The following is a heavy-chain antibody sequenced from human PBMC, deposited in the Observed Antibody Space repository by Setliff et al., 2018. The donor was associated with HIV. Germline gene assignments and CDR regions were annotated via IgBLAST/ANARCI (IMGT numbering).Heavy chain of an antibody. CDR1: GGTFSSYA. V-gene: IGHV1-69*13. CDR2: IIPIFGTT. D-gene: IGHD1-1*01. Sequence: SVKVSCKASGGTFSSYAIHWVRQAPGQGLEWMGRIIPIFGTTNYAQKFQGRVTITADESTSTAYMELSSLRSDDTALYYCARDGFVDRATGTTHLDSWGQGTLVTVSS. J-gene: IGHJ4*02. CDR3: ARDGFVDRATGTTHLDS.